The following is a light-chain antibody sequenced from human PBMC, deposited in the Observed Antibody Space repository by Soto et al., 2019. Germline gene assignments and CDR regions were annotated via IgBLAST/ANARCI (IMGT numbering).Light chain of an antibody. V-gene: IGLV1-44*01. CDR2: SNN. CDR3: VAWDDSLNGYVV. Sequence: QSVLTQPPSASGTPGQRVTISCSGSSSNIGGNTVNWYQQLPGTAPKLVIYSNNQRSSGVPDRFSGSKSGTSASLAISGLQSEDEADYYCVAWDDSLNGYVVFGGGTKVTVL. J-gene: IGLJ2*01. CDR1: SSNIGGNT.